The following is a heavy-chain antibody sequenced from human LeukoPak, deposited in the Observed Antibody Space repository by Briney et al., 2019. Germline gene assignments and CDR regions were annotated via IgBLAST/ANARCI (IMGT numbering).Heavy chain of an antibody. CDR3: ARDGPVTDAFDI. J-gene: IGHJ3*02. CDR2: IYYSGST. V-gene: IGHV4-59*01. CDR1: GGSISSYY. D-gene: IGHD2-21*02. Sequence: SETLSLTCTVSGGSISSYYWSWIRQPPGKGLEWIGYIYYSGSTNYNPSLKSRVTISVDTSKNQFSLRLRSVTAADTAVYYCARDGPVTDAFDIWGQGTMLTASS.